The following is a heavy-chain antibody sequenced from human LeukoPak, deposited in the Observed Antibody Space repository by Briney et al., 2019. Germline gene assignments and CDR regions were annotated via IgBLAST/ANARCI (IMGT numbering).Heavy chain of an antibody. CDR2: IYSGGST. Sequence: GGSLRLSCAASGFTVSSNYTSWVRQAPGKGLEWVSIIYSGGSTYYADSSKGGFTISRDNSKCTVYLQMNSLRAADTAVYYWAGGWLVIWGQGTLVTVSS. V-gene: IGHV3-66*02. CDR1: GFTVSSNY. CDR3: AGGWLVI. D-gene: IGHD6-19*01. J-gene: IGHJ4*02.